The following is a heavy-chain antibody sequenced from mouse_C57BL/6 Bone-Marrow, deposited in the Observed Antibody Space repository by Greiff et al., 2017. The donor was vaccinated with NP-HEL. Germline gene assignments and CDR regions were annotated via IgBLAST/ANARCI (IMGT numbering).Heavy chain of an antibody. CDR1: GFTFSDYY. D-gene: IGHD2-4*01. CDR2: INYDGSST. Sequence: EVKLVESEGGLVQPGSSMKLSCTASGFTFSDYYMAWVRQVPEKGLEWVANINYDGSSTYYLDSLKSRFIISRDNAKNILYLQMSSLKSEDTATYYCARDGNYDYEDWYFDVWGTGTTVTVSS. CDR3: ARDGNYDYEDWYFDV. J-gene: IGHJ1*03. V-gene: IGHV5-16*01.